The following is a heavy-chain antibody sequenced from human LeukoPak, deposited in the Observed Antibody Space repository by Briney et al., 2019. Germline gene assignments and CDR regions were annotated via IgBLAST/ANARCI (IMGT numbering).Heavy chain of an antibody. CDR2: IHYSGRT. CDR3: VRENYFDK. J-gene: IGHJ4*02. V-gene: IGHV4-59*11. CDR1: GGSISGHY. Sequence: SETLSLTCIVSGGSISGHYWGWIRQPPGKGLEWIGYIHYSGRTDYKPSLRSRLTLSLDTSRNRFSLKPRSVSAADTAVYYCVRENYFDKWGRGTLVTVSS.